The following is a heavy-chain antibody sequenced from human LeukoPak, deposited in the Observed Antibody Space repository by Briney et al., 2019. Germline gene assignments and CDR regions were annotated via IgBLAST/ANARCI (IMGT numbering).Heavy chain of an antibody. J-gene: IGHJ4*02. V-gene: IGHV1-2*02. CDR2: INPTSGGT. D-gene: IGHD5/OR15-5a*01. CDR1: GYTFIGYY. CDR3: ARLVGLSTTASY. Sequence: GASVKVSCKASGYTFIGYYLHWVRQAPGQGLEWMGWINPTSGGTNYAQKFQDRVTMTRDTSINTAYMELSGLRSDDTAVYYCARLVGLSTTASYWGQGTLVIVSS.